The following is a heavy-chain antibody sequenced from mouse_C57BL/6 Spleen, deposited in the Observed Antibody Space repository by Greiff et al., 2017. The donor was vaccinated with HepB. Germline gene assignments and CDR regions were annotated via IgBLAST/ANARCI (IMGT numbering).Heavy chain of an antibody. CDR1: GYTFTDYE. CDR3: TRQLVQLQYFDV. J-gene: IGHJ1*03. D-gene: IGHD3-3*01. Sequence: QVQLKESGAELVRPGASVTLSCKASGYTFTDYEMHWVKQTPVHGLEWIGAIDPETGGTAYNQKFKGKAILTADKSSSTAYMELRSLTSEDSAVYYCTRQLVQLQYFDVWGTGTTVTVSS. CDR2: IDPETGGT. V-gene: IGHV1-15*01.